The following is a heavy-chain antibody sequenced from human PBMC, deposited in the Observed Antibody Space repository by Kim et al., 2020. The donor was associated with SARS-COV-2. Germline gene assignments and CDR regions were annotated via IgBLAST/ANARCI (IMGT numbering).Heavy chain of an antibody. J-gene: IGHJ4*02. V-gene: IGHV4-39*07. CDR2: T. Sequence: TYYTPSLKSRVTISVDTSKNQFSLKLSSVTAADTAVYYCARVGGWYYFDYWGQGTLVTVSS. D-gene: IGHD6-19*01. CDR3: ARVGGWYYFDY.